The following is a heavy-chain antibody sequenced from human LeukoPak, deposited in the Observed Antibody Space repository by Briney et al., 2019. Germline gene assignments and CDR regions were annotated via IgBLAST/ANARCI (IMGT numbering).Heavy chain of an antibody. CDR3: AKGMYYYDSSGPLDY. D-gene: IGHD3-22*01. CDR2: ISGSGGTI. V-gene: IGHV3-23*01. J-gene: IGHJ4*02. Sequence: GGSLRLSCTASGFTFSDYGMSWVRQAPGQGLQCVSTISGSGGTIYYADSVKGRFTISRDNSKNTLYLQMNSLRAEDTAVYYCAKGMYYYDSSGPLDYWGQGTLVTVSS. CDR1: GFTFSDYG.